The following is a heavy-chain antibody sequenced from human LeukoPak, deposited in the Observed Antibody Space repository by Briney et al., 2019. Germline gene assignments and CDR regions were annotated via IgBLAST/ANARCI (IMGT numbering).Heavy chain of an antibody. V-gene: IGHV3-30-3*01. CDR1: GFTFSSYA. CDR3: ARVHFYGGPTDY. D-gene: IGHD4/OR15-4a*01. Sequence: GGSLRLSCAASGFTFSSYAMHWVRQAPGKGLEWVAVKSYDGSNKYYADSVKGRFTISRDNSKNTLYLQMNSLRAEDTAVYYCARVHFYGGPTDYWGQGTLVTVSS. J-gene: IGHJ4*02. CDR2: KSYDGSNK.